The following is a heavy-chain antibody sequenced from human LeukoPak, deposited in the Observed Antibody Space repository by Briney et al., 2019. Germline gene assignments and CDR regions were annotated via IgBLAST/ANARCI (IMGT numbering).Heavy chain of an antibody. CDR2: IYYSGST. CDR1: GFTFSDYY. J-gene: IGHJ5*02. Sequence: GSLRLSCAASGFTFSDYYMSWIRQAPGKGLEWIGYIYYSGSTNYNPSLKSRVTISVDTSKKQFSLKLRSVTAADTTVYYCARGRPVTGRNWFDPWGQGTLVTVSS. D-gene: IGHD6-19*01. V-gene: IGHV4-59*08. CDR3: ARGRPVTGRNWFDP.